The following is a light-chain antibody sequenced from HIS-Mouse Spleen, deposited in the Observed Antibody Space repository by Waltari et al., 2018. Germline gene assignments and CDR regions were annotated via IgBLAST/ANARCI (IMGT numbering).Light chain of an antibody. J-gene: IGLJ2*01. V-gene: IGLV3-1*01. CDR1: ALPKKY. CDR3: QAWDSSTAV. CDR2: QDS. Sequence: SYELTQPPSVSVSPGQTARITCSGDALPKKYAYWYQQKSGHAPVLVIYQDSKRPSSTPERFSGSNSGNTATLTISGTQAMDEADYYCQAWDSSTAVFGGGTKLTVL.